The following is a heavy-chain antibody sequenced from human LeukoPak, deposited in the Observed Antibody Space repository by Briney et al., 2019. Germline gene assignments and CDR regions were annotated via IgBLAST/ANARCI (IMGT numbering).Heavy chain of an antibody. CDR2: ISAYNGNT. CDR1: GYTFTSYG. Sequence: ASVKVSCKASGYTFTSYGISWVRQASGQGLEWMGWISAYNGNTNYAQKLQGRVTMTTDTSTSTAYMELRSLRSDDTAVYYCAGRAVAGSFDYWGQGTLVTVSS. J-gene: IGHJ4*02. V-gene: IGHV1-18*01. D-gene: IGHD6-19*01. CDR3: AGRAVAGSFDY.